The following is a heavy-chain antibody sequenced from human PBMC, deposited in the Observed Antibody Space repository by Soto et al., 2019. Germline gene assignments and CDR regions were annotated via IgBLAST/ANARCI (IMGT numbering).Heavy chain of an antibody. CDR2: ISAAGDP. Sequence: EVQLVESGGGLVQPGGSLRLSCEASGFTFRNYDMHWVRQGTGKGLEWVSGISAAGDPDYADYVEGRFTISRENAQNSFLVQMNSLRAGYTAVYYCARTDRDFCGLDVWGQGTTVIVSS. V-gene: IGHV3-13*05. CDR3: ARTDRDFCGLDV. J-gene: IGHJ6*02. CDR1: GFTFRNYD.